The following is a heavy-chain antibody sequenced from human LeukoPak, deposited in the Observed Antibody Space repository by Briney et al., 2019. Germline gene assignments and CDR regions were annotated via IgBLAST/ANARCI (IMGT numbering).Heavy chain of an antibody. CDR1: GFTFSSYE. Sequence: GGSLRLSCAASGFTFSSYEMNWVRQAPGKGLEWVSYISSSGSNIKYADSVKGRFTISRDNSKNTLYLQMNSLRAEDTAVYYCAKSGYNRFDYWGQGTLVTVSS. V-gene: IGHV3-48*03. J-gene: IGHJ4*02. CDR3: AKSGYNRFDY. CDR2: ISSSGSNI. D-gene: IGHD5-24*01.